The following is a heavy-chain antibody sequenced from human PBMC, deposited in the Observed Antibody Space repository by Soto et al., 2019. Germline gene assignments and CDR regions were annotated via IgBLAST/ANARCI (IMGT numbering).Heavy chain of an antibody. CDR1: GFTFRSYV. J-gene: IGHJ1*01. Sequence: QVQLVESGGGVVQPGTSLRVSCVGSGFTFRSYVIHWVRQAPGKGLEWVALTSNDGSDKYYGDSVRSRFTISRDNSRNTVDLQMDSLRSEDTALYYGARWGTTGGLDVWGQGTLVSVSS. D-gene: IGHD3-16*01. CDR3: ARWGTTGGLDV. V-gene: IGHV3-30*19. CDR2: TSNDGSDK.